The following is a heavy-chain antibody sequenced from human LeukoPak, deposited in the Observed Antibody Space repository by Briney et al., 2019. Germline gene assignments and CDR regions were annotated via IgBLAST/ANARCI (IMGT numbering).Heavy chain of an antibody. J-gene: IGHJ4*02. CDR3: AKARVRVGGTDFDY. CDR2: ISADGAYT. V-gene: IGHV3-23*01. Sequence: GGSLRLSCAASEFTLTSYAMSWVRQSLGKGLEWVSIISADGAYTFYADSVKGRFTISRDSSKNTLFLQMNSLRAEDTAVYYCAKARVRVGGTDFDYWGQGTLVTVSS. CDR1: EFTLTSYA. D-gene: IGHD1-26*01.